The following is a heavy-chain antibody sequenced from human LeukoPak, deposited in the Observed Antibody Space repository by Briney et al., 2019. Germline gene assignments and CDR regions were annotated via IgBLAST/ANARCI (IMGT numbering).Heavy chain of an antibody. J-gene: IGHJ4*02. Sequence: KPSETLSLTCTVSGGSIKNYYWIWIRQPPGKGLEWIGYIYYSERTYYNPSLKSRVTISVDTSKNQFSLKLSSVTAADTAVYYCARHSPTGIDYWGQGTLVTVSS. CDR1: GGSIKNYY. CDR3: ARHSPTGIDY. CDR2: IYYSERT. V-gene: IGHV4-59*08. D-gene: IGHD1-14*01.